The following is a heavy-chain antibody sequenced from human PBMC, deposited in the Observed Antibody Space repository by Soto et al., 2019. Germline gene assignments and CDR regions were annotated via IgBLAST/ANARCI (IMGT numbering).Heavy chain of an antibody. D-gene: IGHD3-22*01. V-gene: IGHV4-30-4*01. Sequence: LRLSCAASGFTVGNNYMGWVRQPPGKGLEWVGYISDSGSTYYNPSLKSRVTISIDTSKSEFSLKLSSVTAADTAVYYCARGTGGYYDSSGYYLEWFDPWGQGTMVTVSS. CDR1: GFTVGNNY. CDR3: ARGTGGYYDSSGYYLEWFDP. CDR2: ISDSGST. J-gene: IGHJ5*02.